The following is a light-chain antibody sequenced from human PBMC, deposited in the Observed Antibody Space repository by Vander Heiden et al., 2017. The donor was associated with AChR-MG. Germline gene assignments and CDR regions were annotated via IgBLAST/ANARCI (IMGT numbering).Light chain of an antibody. CDR2: AAS. CDR1: QSISSY. J-gene: IGKJ4*01. CDR3: QQSYSTPSSLT. V-gene: IGKV1-39*01. Sequence: DIQMTQSPSSLSASVGDRVTITCRASQSISSYLNWYHQKPGKAPKLLIYAASSLQSGVPSRFSGSGSGTDFTLTISSLQPEDFATYYCQQSYSTPSSLTFGGGTKVEIK.